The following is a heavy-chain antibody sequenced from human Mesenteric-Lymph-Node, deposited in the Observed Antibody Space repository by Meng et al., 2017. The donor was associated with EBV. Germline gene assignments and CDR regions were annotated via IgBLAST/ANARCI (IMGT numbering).Heavy chain of an antibody. Sequence: LRGSGPGRVNPPETLSPTSIVPGGSPSSYYWSWIRQPPEKGLEWIGYIYYSGRTTYNASLKSRVTISIDTSKNQFSVNLSSVTAADTAVYYCARQVAATFSGLAFDSWGQRTLVTVSS. CDR2: IYYSGRT. V-gene: IGHV4-59*08. CDR1: GGSPSSYY. J-gene: IGHJ4*02. D-gene: IGHD2-15*01. CDR3: ARQVAATFSGLAFDS.